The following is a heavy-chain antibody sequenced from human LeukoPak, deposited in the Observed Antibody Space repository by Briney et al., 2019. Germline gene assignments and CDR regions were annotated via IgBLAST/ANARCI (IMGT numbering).Heavy chain of an antibody. V-gene: IGHV4-4*02. D-gene: IGHD3-10*01. CDR1: GGSISSSNW. CDR3: ARVTGMVRGRWFDP. Sequence: SGTLSLTCAVSGGSISSSNWWSWVRQPPGKGLEWIGEIYHSGSTNYNPSLKSRVTISVDKSKNQFSLKLSSVTAADTAVYYRARVTGMVRGRWFDPWGQGTLVTVSS. J-gene: IGHJ5*02. CDR2: IYHSGST.